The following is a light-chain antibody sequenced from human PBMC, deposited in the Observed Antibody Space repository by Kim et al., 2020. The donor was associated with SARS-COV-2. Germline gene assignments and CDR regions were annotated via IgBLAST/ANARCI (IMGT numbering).Light chain of an antibody. J-gene: IGLJ1*01. V-gene: IGLV2-11*01. Sequence: QSALTQPRSVSGSPGQSVTISCAGTNSDIGGYNYVTWYQLHPGKAPKLIIYDVTQRPSGVPDRFSASKSGNTASLTISGLRAEDEADYYCCSYAGTDGYLFGSGTKVTVL. CDR3: CSYAGTDGYL. CDR1: NSDIGGYNY. CDR2: DVT.